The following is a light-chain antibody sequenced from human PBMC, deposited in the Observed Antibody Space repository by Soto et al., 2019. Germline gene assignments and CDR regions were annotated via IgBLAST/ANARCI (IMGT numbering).Light chain of an antibody. CDR3: SSYTSSSTVV. V-gene: IGLV2-14*01. CDR1: SSDVGGYNY. J-gene: IGLJ2*01. Sequence: QSALTQPASVSGSPGQSITISCTGTSSDVGGYNYVSWYQQHPGKAPKLMISDVSKRPSGVSNRFSGSKSGDTASLTISGLQAEDEADYHCSSYTSSSTVVFGGGTKLTVL. CDR2: DVS.